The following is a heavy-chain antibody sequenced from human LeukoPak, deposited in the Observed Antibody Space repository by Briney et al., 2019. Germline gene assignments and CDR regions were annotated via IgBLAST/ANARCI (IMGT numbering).Heavy chain of an antibody. D-gene: IGHD3-10*01. V-gene: IGHV4-59*01. Sequence: PSETLSLTCAVYGGSFSGYYWSWIRQPPGKGLEWIGYIYYSGSTNYNPSLKSRVTISVDTSKNQFSLKLSSVTAADTAVYYCAALWFGEFLFDYWGQGTLVTVSS. CDR2: IYYSGST. CDR3: AALWFGEFLFDY. CDR1: GGSFSGYY. J-gene: IGHJ4*02.